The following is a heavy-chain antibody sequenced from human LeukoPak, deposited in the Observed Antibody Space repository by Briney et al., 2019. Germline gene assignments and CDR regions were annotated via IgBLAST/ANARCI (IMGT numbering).Heavy chain of an antibody. J-gene: IGHJ4*02. CDR1: GVTFSSYS. D-gene: IGHD6-19*01. CDR2: ISSSSSTI. CDR3: ASRVAGSKKGGY. Sequence: QLGGSLRLSCAASGVTFSSYSMNWVRQAPGKGREWVSYISSSSSTIYYADSVKGRFTISRDNAKNSLYLQMNSLRAEDTAVYYCASRVAGSKKGGYWGQGTLVTVSS. V-gene: IGHV3-48*01.